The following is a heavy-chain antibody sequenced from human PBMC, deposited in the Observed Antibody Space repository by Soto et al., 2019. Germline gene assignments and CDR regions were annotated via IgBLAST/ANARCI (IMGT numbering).Heavy chain of an antibody. J-gene: IGHJ6*02. D-gene: IGHD5-18*01. CDR3: ATVIKRDTDYYYYYGLDV. CDR2: INPRSGGT. Sequence: ASVKVSCKASGYTFTAYYMHWVRQAPGQGLEWMGWINPRSGGTNYAQKFQGWVIMTRDTSISTAHMELSRLRSDDTAMYYCATVIKRDTDYYYYYGLDVWGQGTTVTVSS. V-gene: IGHV1-2*04. CDR1: GYTFTAYY.